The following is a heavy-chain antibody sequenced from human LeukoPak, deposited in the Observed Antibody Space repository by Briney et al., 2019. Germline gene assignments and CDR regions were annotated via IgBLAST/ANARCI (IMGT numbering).Heavy chain of an antibody. CDR2: IRYDGSDK. D-gene: IGHD3-10*01. Sequence: GGSLRLSCAASGFTFSSYGMYWVRQAPGKGLEWVAFIRYDGSDKYYAGSVKGRFTISRDNSKNTLYLQMNSLRAEDTAVYYCAKNFRDYYYYYMDVWGKGTTVTISS. J-gene: IGHJ6*03. CDR1: GFTFSSYG. CDR3: AKNFRDYYYYYMDV. V-gene: IGHV3-30*02.